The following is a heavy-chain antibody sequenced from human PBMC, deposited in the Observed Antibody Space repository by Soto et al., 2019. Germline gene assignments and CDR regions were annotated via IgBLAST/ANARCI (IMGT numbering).Heavy chain of an antibody. Sequence: EVQLLESGGGLVQPGGSLRLSCAASGFTFSNYPMSWVRQAPGKGLEWVSATTGLGGSTYYADSVKGRFTISRDNSKITLYLQMNSLRAEDTALYYCRIAGAGSDLTLRYWGQGTLVTVSS. CDR3: RIAGAGSDLTLRY. D-gene: IGHD6-13*01. CDR1: GFTFSNYP. V-gene: IGHV3-23*01. J-gene: IGHJ4*02. CDR2: TTGLGGST.